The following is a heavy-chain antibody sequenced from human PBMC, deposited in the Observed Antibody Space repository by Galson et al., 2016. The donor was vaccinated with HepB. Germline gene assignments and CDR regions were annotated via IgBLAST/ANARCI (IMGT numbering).Heavy chain of an antibody. CDR3: ARDDSSSSYYYYGLDV. J-gene: IGHJ6*02. Sequence: ADSVEGRFTISRDNARNSLYLQMNNLRAEDTAVFYCARDDSSSSYYYYGLDVWGQGTTVTVSS. D-gene: IGHD6-6*01. V-gene: IGHV3-11*06.